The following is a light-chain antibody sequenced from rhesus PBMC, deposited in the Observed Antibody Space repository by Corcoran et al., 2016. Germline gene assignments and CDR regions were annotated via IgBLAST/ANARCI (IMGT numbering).Light chain of an antibody. CDR2: AAS. Sequence: DIQMSQSPSSLSALVGDRVTITCRASQGISSYLNWYKQKPGKVPNFLIYAASTLQRGVPSRFSGNGAWTDFTLTISSLQPEDFATYYCQQHNSHPRTFGQGTKVEIK. V-gene: IGKV1S25*01. CDR3: QQHNSHPRT. J-gene: IGKJ1*01. CDR1: QGISSY.